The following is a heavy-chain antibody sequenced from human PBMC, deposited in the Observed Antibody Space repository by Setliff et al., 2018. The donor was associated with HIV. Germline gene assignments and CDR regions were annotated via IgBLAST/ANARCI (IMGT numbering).Heavy chain of an antibody. D-gene: IGHD6-25*01. J-gene: IGHJ4*02. CDR1: GFTFSNSW. CDR2: INTDGSSA. V-gene: IGHV3-74*03. CDR3: ARPFDQ. Sequence: HPGGSLRLSCAASGFTFSNSWMHWVRQAPGKGLVWVSRINTDGSSATYADSVKGRFTISRDNAKNSLYLQMDSLRVEDTAVYYCARPFDQWGQGALVTVSS.